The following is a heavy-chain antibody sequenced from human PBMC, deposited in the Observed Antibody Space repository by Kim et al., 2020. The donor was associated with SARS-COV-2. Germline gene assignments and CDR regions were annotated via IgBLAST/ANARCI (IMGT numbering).Heavy chain of an antibody. CDR2: VDGSGGTT. CDR3: AKGGRHSLPHSRNFDY. J-gene: IGHJ4*02. CDR1: GFTLRDYA. Sequence: GGSLRLSCVASGFTLRDYAFSWVRQAPGKGLEWVSIVDGSGGTTHYADSVKGRFTISRDNSKNTLYLQMNSLRAEDTAVYYCAKGGRHSLPHSRNFDYWGQRPLVTVSS. V-gene: IGHV3-23*01. D-gene: IGHD5-18*01.